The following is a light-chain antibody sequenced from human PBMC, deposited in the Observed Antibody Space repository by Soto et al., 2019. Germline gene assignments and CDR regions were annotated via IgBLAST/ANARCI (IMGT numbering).Light chain of an antibody. V-gene: IGKV1-9*01. Sequence: IQLAQSPSSLSASVGDRVTITCRASQDISSYLTWYQQEAGKAPKLLIYAASILQSGVPSRFSGSGSGADFTLTISNLQPEDSATYNCQQFNTYPLTFGGGTKVEI. CDR1: QDISSY. CDR2: AAS. J-gene: IGKJ4*01. CDR3: QQFNTYPLT.